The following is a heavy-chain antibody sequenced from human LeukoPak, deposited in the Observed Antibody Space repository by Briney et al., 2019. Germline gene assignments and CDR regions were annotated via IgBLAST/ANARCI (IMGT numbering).Heavy chain of an antibody. Sequence: ASVKVSCKASGYTFTSYGISWVRQAPGQGLEWMGWISAYNGNTNYARKLQGRVTMTTDTSTSTAYMELRSLRSDDTAVYYCARARRLLWFGELLGSFDYWGQGTLVTVSS. CDR1: GYTFTSYG. J-gene: IGHJ4*02. CDR3: ARARRLLWFGELLGSFDY. CDR2: ISAYNGNT. V-gene: IGHV1-18*01. D-gene: IGHD3-10*01.